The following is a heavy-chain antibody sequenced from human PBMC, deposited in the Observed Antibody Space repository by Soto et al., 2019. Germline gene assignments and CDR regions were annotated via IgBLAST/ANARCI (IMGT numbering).Heavy chain of an antibody. CDR3: TTDSYSPMIVVRFDY. Sequence: GGALGLSCAAAGFTFSNALINWVRQAPGKGLEWVGRVKSKTDGGTTDYAAPVKGRFAISRDGSKNMVYLEMNSLKTEDTAVYYCTTDSYSPMIVVRFDYWGHGTLVTVSS. CDR1: GFTFSNAL. J-gene: IGHJ4*01. CDR2: VKSKTDGGTT. V-gene: IGHV3-15*07. D-gene: IGHD3-22*01.